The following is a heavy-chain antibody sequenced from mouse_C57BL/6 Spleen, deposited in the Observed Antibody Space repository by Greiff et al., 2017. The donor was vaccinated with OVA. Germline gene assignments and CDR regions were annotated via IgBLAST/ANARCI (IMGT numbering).Heavy chain of an antibody. CDR2: ISGGGGNT. CDR3: ARRTSSYWAMDY. Sequence: EVKLMESGGGLVKPGGSLKLSCAASGFTFSSYTMSWVRQTPEKRLEWVATISGGGGNTYYPDSVKGRFTISRDNAKNTRYLQMSSLRSEDTALDYCARRTSSYWAMDYWGQGTSVTVSS. J-gene: IGHJ4*01. D-gene: IGHD1-1*01. V-gene: IGHV5-9*01. CDR1: GFTFSSYT.